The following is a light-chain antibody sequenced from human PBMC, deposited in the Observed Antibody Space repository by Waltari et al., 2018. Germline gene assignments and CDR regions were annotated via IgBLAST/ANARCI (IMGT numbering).Light chain of an antibody. J-gene: IGKJ2*01. CDR3: QPYESSVMDT. Sequence: VLTQSPGTLSLSPGERATLACRASQRLSRKYLVWDQQRPGQAPRLLLYGASSRAAGTPDRFSGSGSGTHFTLTISRLEPEDSEVYDCQPYESSVMDTFGQGTKLEIK. CDR1: QRLSRKY. V-gene: IGKV3-20*01. CDR2: GAS.